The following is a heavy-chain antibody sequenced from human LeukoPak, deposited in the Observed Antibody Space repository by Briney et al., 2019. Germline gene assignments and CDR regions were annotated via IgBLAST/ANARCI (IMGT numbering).Heavy chain of an antibody. V-gene: IGHV3-21*01. CDR3: ARGDWNDRNDD. J-gene: IGHJ4*02. D-gene: IGHD1-1*01. Sequence: GASLRLSCASSGFTLSSMNWVRQAPGKGLEWVSSISSSSSYIYYSDSVKDRFTISTDNDKNSPYLQMNSLRAEHTAVYYCARGDWNDRNDDWGQGTLVTVSS. CDR1: GFTLSS. CDR2: ISSSSSYI.